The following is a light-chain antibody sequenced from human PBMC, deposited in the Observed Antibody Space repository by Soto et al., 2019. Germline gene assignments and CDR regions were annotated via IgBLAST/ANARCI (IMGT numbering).Light chain of an antibody. CDR1: SSDVGSYDL. V-gene: IGLV2-23*01. CDR3: CSYTGSGTLV. J-gene: IGLJ2*01. Sequence: QSALTQPASVSGSPGQSITISCTGTSSDVGSYDLVSWYQQHPGKAPKLLIYEGTKRHSGVSYRFSGSKSGNTASLTISGLQAEDETDYYCCSYTGSGTLVFGRGTKLTVL. CDR2: EGT.